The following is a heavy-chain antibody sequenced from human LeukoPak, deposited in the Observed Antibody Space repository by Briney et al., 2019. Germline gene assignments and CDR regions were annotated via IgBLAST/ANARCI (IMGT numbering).Heavy chain of an antibody. Sequence: SETLSLTCTVSGGSISPYYWSWVRQPPGKGLEWIAYIFYNGNTNYNPSLKSRVTISLDTSKSQFSLKLNSVTAADTAVYYCSRGLSDVYWGQGTLVTVSS. J-gene: IGHJ4*02. CDR2: IFYNGNT. CDR3: SRGLSDVY. V-gene: IGHV4-59*12. CDR1: GGSISPYY.